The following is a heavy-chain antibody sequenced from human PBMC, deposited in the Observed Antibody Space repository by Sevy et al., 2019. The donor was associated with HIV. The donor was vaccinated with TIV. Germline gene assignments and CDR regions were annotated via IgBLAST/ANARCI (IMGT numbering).Heavy chain of an antibody. Sequence: SETLSLTCTVSGGSISSSSYHWGWIRQPPGKGLEWIGSIYYSGSTYYNPSLKSRVTISVDTSKNQFSLKLSSVTAADTAVYYCARRGIYSSSYFDYWGQGTLVTVSS. V-gene: IGHV4-39*01. J-gene: IGHJ4*02. CDR2: IYYSGST. CDR1: GGSISSSSYH. D-gene: IGHD6-13*01. CDR3: ARRGIYSSSYFDY.